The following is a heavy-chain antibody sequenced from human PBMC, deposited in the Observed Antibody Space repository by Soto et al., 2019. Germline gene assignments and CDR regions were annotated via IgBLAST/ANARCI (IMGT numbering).Heavy chain of an antibody. J-gene: IGHJ5*02. CDR1: GYRFSSYW. V-gene: IGHV5-10-1*01. CDR3: ARLLLSRVDFDP. D-gene: IGHD3-16*02. Sequence: PGESLKISCQGSGYRFSSYWITWVRQKPGKGLEWMGRIDPSGSYTNYSPSFQGHVTISADKSISTAYLQWSSLKASDTAMYYCARLLLSRVDFDPWGQGTLVTVSS. CDR2: IDPSGSYT.